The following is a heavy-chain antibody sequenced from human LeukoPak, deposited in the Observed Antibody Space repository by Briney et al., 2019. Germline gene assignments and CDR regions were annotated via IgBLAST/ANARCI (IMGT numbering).Heavy chain of an antibody. D-gene: IGHD6-13*01. Sequence: SETLSLTCTVSGDSIDSSRHYWGWISQPPGKGLEWIGSIFYSGSTQYNPSLKSRVTISVDTSTNQFFLRLSSVSAADAAVYYCARHGWQHLVDVWSDPWGQGSQVIVSS. V-gene: IGHV4-39*01. J-gene: IGHJ5*02. CDR2: IFYSGST. CDR1: GDSIDSSRHY. CDR3: ARHGWQHLVDVWSDP.